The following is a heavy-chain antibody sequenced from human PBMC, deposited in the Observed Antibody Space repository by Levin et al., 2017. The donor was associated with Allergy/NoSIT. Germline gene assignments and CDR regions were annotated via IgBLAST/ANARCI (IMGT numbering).Heavy chain of an antibody. CDR2: IYHSGST. J-gene: IGHJ6*02. V-gene: IGHV4-4*02. CDR3: SRLSGSSSRDYYYYGMDV. Sequence: SETLSLTCAVSGVSISTSDWWTRVRQSPGKGLEWIGQIYHSGSTNYNPSLKSRLTLSVDKSKNQFSLRLYSVTAADTAVYYCSRLSGSSSRDYYYYGMDVWGQGTSVTVSS. CDR1: GVSISTSDW. D-gene: IGHD1-26*01.